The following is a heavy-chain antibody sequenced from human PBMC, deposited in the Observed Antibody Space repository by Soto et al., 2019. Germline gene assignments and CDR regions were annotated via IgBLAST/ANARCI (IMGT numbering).Heavy chain of an antibody. CDR3: SRLYRLDP. D-gene: IGHD1-1*01. CDR1: GFNFRNYA. Sequence: GGSLRLSCAASGFNFRNYAMTWVRQAPGKGLEWVSEITGSGGLTAYAASVKGRFIISRDDSKNTVFLQMNSLKIEDTAVYYCSRLYRLDPWGQGTLVTVSS. CDR2: ITGSGGLT. V-gene: IGHV3-23*01. J-gene: IGHJ5*02.